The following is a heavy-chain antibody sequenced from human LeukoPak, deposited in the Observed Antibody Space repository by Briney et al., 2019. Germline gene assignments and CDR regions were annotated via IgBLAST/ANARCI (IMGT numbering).Heavy chain of an antibody. D-gene: IGHD3-22*01. CDR1: GDSVSSDSAA. CDR2: TYYRSKWYN. Sequence: SQTLSLTCAISGDSVSSDSAAWNWIRQSPSRGLECLGRTYYRSKWYNDYAVSVRSRITINPDTSKNQFSLQLNSVTPEDTAVYYCARAYYYDSSGYYSSYYFDYWGQGTLVTVSS. CDR3: ARAYYYDSSGYYSSYYFDY. J-gene: IGHJ4*02. V-gene: IGHV6-1*01.